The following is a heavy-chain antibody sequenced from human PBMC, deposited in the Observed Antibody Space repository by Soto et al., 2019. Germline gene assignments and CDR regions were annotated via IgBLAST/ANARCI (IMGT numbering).Heavy chain of an antibody. D-gene: IGHD3-9*01. CDR1: GFTVSSHA. V-gene: IGHV3-23*01. CDR3: AHFDWFIDY. CDR2: VTADGGT. Sequence: GGSLRLSCEGSGFTVSSHAMTWIRQAPGKGPEWVSTVTADGGTYYADSVKGRFTISRDNSKNTLYLQMNSLRAEDTAVYYCAHFDWFIDYWGQGTLVTVSS. J-gene: IGHJ4*02.